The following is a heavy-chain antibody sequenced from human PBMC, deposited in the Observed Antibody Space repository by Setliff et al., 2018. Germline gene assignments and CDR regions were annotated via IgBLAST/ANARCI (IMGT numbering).Heavy chain of an antibody. CDR3: ARTYSFWSGYFDY. V-gene: IGHV4-34*01. CDR2: INHSGST. J-gene: IGHJ4*02. Sequence: SETLSLTCAVYGGSFSGYYWSWIRQPPGKGLEWIGEINHSGSTNNNPSLKSRVTISVDTSQNQFSLKLSSVTAADTAVYYRARTYSFWSGYFDYWGQGTLVTVSS. D-gene: IGHD3-3*01. CDR1: GGSFSGYY.